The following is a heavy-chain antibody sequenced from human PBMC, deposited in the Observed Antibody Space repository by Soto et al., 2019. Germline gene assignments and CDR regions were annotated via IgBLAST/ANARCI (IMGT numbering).Heavy chain of an antibody. CDR2: INHSGST. Sequence: SETLSLTCVVYGGSFSGIYWSWIRQPPGKGLEWIGEINHSGSTNYSPSLESRFTISLDMSNNQFSLKLSSVTAADTAVYYCARGPGYSYGYSVYYYYYGMDVWGQGTTVTVSS. V-gene: IGHV4-34*01. CDR1: GGSFSGIY. CDR3: ARGPGYSYGYSVYYYYYGMDV. D-gene: IGHD5-18*01. J-gene: IGHJ6*02.